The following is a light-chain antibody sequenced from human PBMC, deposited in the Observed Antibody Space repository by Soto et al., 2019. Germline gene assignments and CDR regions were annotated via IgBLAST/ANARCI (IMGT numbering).Light chain of an antibody. CDR3: QQYATSARLT. CDR1: QGIGDT. CDR2: DTS. J-gene: IGKJ3*01. V-gene: IGKV3-15*01. Sequence: EIVMTQSPATLSVSPGEGATLSCRASQGIGDTLAWYQQKPGQTPRLLIYDTSIRATGVPARFSGSRSGAEFTLTISSLQSEDFAVYYCQQYATSARLTFGPGTNVDI.